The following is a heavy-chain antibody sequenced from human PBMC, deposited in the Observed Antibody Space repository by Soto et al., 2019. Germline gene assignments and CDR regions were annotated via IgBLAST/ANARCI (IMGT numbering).Heavy chain of an antibody. V-gene: IGHV4-39*01. CDR1: GGAISTSIYY. D-gene: IGHD2-21*02. Sequence: SETLSLTCTVSGGAISTSIYYWGWIRQPPGTGLAWLGSIYFTGTTYYTPSLTSRVPISVDTSKNQFSLELSSVTAADPAVYYCARHEGYCFGYCLAQYFQHWGQGTLVTVSS. CDR3: ARHEGYCFGYCLAQYFQH. J-gene: IGHJ1*01. CDR2: IYFTGTT.